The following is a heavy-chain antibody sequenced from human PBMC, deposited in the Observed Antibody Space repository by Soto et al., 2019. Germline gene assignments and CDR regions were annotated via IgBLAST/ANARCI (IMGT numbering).Heavy chain of an antibody. CDR3: ASSSPFHY. Sequence: SDTLSLTSSVSTTSLTSSSYYGGWIRQPPGRGPEWIGSIYYSGNTYYKPSLKSRVSISIDTSRNQFSLKLTSVTAADTGVYYCASSSPFHYWGPGILVT. CDR1: TTSLTSSSYY. V-gene: IGHV4-39*01. D-gene: IGHD6-6*01. CDR2: IYYSGNT. J-gene: IGHJ4*02.